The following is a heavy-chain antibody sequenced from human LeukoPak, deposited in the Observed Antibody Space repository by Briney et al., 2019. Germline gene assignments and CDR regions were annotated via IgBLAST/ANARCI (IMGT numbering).Heavy chain of an antibody. Sequence: PGGSLRLSCAASGFTFNNYAMNWVRQAPGKGLEWVSVISGSGGTTYYADSVKGRFTISRDSSKNTLYLQMNSLRAEDTAVYYCARGPYDSWSEYHHWYFDLWGRGTLVTVSS. D-gene: IGHD3-3*01. J-gene: IGHJ2*01. CDR3: ARGPYDSWSEYHHWYFDL. CDR1: GFTFNNYA. V-gene: IGHV3-23*01. CDR2: ISGSGGTT.